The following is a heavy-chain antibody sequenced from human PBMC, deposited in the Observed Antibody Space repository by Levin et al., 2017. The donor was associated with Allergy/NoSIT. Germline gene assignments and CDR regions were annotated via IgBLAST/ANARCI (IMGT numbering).Heavy chain of an antibody. CDR2: IYWDDAE. CDR3: ARRIWKYDGSSGYALFDP. J-gene: IGHJ5*02. Sequence: KSSGPTLVKPTQTLTLTCTFSGFSLSTSGVGVGWFRQPPGKAPEWLALIYWDDAERYSPSLKGRVTITKDTSKNQVVLTITDVDRADTGTYNFARRIWKYDGSSGYALFDPGGQGTLVTVSS. CDR1: GFSLSTSGVG. V-gene: IGHV2-5*02. D-gene: IGHD3-22*01.